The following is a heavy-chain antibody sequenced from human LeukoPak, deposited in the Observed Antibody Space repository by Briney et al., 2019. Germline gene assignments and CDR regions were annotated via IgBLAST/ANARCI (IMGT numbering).Heavy chain of an antibody. CDR3: ARDKYDILTGLDY. Sequence: SVKVSCKASGGTFSSYAISWVRQAPGQGLEWMGRIIPILGIANYAQKFQGRVTITADKSTSTVYMELSSLRSEDTAVYYCARDKYDILTGLDYWGQGTLVTVSS. CDR2: IIPILGIA. CDR1: GGTFSSYA. V-gene: IGHV1-69*04. J-gene: IGHJ4*02. D-gene: IGHD3-9*01.